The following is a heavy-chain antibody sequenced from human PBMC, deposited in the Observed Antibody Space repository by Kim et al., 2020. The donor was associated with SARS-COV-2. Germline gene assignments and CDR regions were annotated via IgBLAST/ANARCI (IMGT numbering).Heavy chain of an antibody. D-gene: IGHD3-22*01. J-gene: IGHJ4*02. V-gene: IGHV1-69*02. Sequence: AQKCQGRVTITADKSTSTAYMELSSLRSEDTAVYYCARSSYYDSSGYIDYWGQGTLVTVSS. CDR3: ARSSYYDSSGYIDY.